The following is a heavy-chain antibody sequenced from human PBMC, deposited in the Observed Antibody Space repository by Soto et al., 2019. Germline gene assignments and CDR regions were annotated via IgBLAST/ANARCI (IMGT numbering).Heavy chain of an antibody. CDR3: ARDVGMASRPYLDY. CDR1: GYTFTTYY. CDR2: INPSGGST. Sequence: ASVKVSCKASGYTFTTYYMYWVRQAPGQGLEWMGIINPSGGSTSFAQKFQGRVTMTRDTSTSTVYMELISLTSEDTAVYYCARDVGMASRPYLDYWGQGTLVTVS. D-gene: IGHD6-6*01. V-gene: IGHV1-46*01. J-gene: IGHJ4*02.